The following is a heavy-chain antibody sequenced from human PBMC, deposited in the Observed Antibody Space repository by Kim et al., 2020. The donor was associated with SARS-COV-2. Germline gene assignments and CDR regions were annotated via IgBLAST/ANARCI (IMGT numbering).Heavy chain of an antibody. V-gene: IGHV5-51*01. Sequence: GESLKISCEGSGYNFTNYWIGWVRRMPGKGLEWMGIIYPADSDIRYSPSFQGQVTIPVDKSITTAYLQWRSLKASDTAMYYCARLWRGSKYSSSGGLDVWGQGTTVSVSS. CDR3: ARLWRGSKYSSSGGLDV. D-gene: IGHD6-6*01. J-gene: IGHJ6*02. CDR1: GYNFTNYW. CDR2: IYPADSDI.